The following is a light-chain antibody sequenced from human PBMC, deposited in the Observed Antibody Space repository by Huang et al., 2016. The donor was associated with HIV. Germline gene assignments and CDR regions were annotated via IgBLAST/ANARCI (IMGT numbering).Light chain of an antibody. Sequence: DIQMTQSSATLSASVGDRVNITCRASQSIGTWLAWYQQKPGKAPKLLIYEASTLESGVPSRCSGGGSWTEFTLTINSLQPDDFATYYCQHYNSFPWTFGQGTKVE. V-gene: IGKV1-5*03. J-gene: IGKJ1*01. CDR3: QHYNSFPWT. CDR2: EAS. CDR1: QSIGTW.